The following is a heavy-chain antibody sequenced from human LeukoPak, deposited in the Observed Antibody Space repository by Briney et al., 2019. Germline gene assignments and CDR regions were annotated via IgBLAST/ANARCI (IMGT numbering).Heavy chain of an antibody. CDR2: INPSGGST. Sequence: ASVKVSCKASGYTFTNYDFNWVRQPPGQGLEWMGIINPSGGSTNYAQKFQGRVTMTRDTSTSTVYMELSSLRSDDTAVYYCARGPRITLVRGGQWYFYMDVWGKGTTVTVSS. J-gene: IGHJ6*03. V-gene: IGHV1-46*01. CDR3: ARGPRITLVRGGQWYFYMDV. D-gene: IGHD3-10*01. CDR1: GYTFTNYD.